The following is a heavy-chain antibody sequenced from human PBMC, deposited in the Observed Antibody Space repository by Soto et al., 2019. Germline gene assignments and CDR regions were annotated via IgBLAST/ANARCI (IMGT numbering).Heavy chain of an antibody. CDR3: ARFRAPRRQLISMSFHL. Sequence: GETLKISCKASGYDFTNYWIAWVRQTPGRGLEWMGMIYPGDSDIRYNPSFRGRVTISADKSITNAFVQWGSLKASDSAIYYCARFRAPRRQLISMSFHLWGLGTLVTVSS. CDR1: GYDFTNYW. V-gene: IGHV5-51*01. D-gene: IGHD6-13*01. J-gene: IGHJ4*03. CDR2: IYPGDSDI.